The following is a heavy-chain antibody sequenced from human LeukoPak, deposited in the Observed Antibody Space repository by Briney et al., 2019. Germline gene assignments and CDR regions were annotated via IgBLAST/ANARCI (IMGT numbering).Heavy chain of an antibody. CDR1: GGSISSYY. D-gene: IGHD4-23*01. CDR2: IYTSGST. Sequence: SETLSLTCTGPGGSISSYYWSWIRQPAGKGLEWLGRIYTSGSTNYNPSLKSRVTMPVDTSKNQFSLKLSSVTAADTAVYYCARIDYGGNSGIFDYWGQGTLVTVSS. J-gene: IGHJ4*02. V-gene: IGHV4-4*07. CDR3: ARIDYGGNSGIFDY.